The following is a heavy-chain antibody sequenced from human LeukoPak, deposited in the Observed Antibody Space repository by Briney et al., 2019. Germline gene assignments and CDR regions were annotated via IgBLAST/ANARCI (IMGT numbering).Heavy chain of an antibody. J-gene: IGHJ4*02. D-gene: IGHD2-21*02. Sequence: SETLSLTCAVSGVSFDDYYWSWVRQTPGKGLEWIGEINHSGYTNDSPSLKSRVTLSIDTSREQFSLNLRSVTVADTGIYYCTRLTAGHDYWGQGTLVTVSS. V-gene: IGHV4-34*10. CDR3: TRLTAGHDY. CDR2: INHSGYT. CDR1: GVSFDDYY.